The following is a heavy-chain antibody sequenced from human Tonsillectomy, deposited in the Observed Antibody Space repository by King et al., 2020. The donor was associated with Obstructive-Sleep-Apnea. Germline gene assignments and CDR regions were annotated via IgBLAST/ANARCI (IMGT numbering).Heavy chain of an antibody. CDR1: GFTFSNAW. V-gene: IGHV3-15*01. J-gene: IGHJ6*02. CDR2: IKSKTDGGTT. D-gene: IGHD2-2*01. CDR3: TTCLSYSTSCYLLGGMDV. Sequence: EVQLVESGGGLVKPGGSLRLSCAASGFTFSNAWMSWVRQAPGKGLEWVGRIKSKTDGGTTDYAAPVKGRFTISRDDSKNTLYLQMNSLKTEDTAVYYCTTCLSYSTSCYLLGGMDVWGQGTTVTVSS.